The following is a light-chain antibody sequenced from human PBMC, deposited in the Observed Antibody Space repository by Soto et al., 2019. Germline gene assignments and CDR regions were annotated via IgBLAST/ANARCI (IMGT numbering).Light chain of an antibody. V-gene: IGKV1-5*03. CDR3: QHYNSYSEE. Sequence: DIQMTQSPSSVSASVGGRVTITCRASQSVSTWLAWYQQKPGKAPKLLIYKASTLKSGVPSRFSGSGSGTEFTLTISSLQPDDFATYYCQHYNSYSEEFGQGTKVDIK. CDR2: KAS. J-gene: IGKJ1*01. CDR1: QSVSTW.